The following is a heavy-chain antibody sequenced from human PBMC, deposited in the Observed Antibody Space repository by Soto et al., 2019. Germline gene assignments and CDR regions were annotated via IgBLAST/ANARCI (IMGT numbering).Heavy chain of an antibody. CDR2: VIPILGAS. CDR3: VRCRGSYYSNFDS. CDR1: ADTFTGYT. Sequence: SVKVSCKASADTFTGYTVTWVRQAPGQGLEWVGRVIPILGASNFAQKFQGRVTISADKSTDTAYMVLTGLTSEDTAVYYCVRCRGSYYSNFDSCGQGTLVTVSS. D-gene: IGHD3-10*01. J-gene: IGHJ4*02. V-gene: IGHV1-69*08.